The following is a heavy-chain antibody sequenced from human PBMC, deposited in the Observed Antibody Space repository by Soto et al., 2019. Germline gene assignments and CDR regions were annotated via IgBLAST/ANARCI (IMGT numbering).Heavy chain of an antibody. CDR2: IYYSGST. CDR1: GGSISSSSYY. J-gene: IGHJ5*02. D-gene: IGHD4-17*01. V-gene: IGHV4-39*01. Sequence: SETLSLTCTVSGGSISSSSYYWGWIRQPPGKGLEWIGSIYYSGSTYYNPSLKSRVTISVDTSKNQFSLKLSSVTAADTAVYYCARHTVGFDPWGQGTLVTVSS. CDR3: ARHTVGFDP.